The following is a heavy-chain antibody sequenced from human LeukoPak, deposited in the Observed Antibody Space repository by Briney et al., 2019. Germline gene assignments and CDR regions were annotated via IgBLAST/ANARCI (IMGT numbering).Heavy chain of an antibody. CDR2: ISYDGSNK. V-gene: IGHV3-30*18. Sequence: GGPLRLSCAASGFTFSSYGMHWVRQAPGKGLEWVAVISYDGSNKYYADSVKGRFTISRDNSKNTLYLQMNSLRAEDTAVYYCAKVDLPPYCSGGSCYSGGFGFDYWGQGTLVTVSS. J-gene: IGHJ4*02. CDR1: GFTFSSYG. CDR3: AKVDLPPYCSGGSCYSGGFGFDY. D-gene: IGHD2-15*01.